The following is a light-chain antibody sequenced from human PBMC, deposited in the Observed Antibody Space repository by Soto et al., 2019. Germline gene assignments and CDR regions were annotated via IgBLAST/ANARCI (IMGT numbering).Light chain of an antibody. J-gene: IGLJ1*01. CDR1: SSDVGGYNY. Sequence: QSALTQPASVSGSPGQSITISCTGTSSDVGGYNYVSWYQQHPGKAPKLVIYEVTNRPSGVSTRFSASKSGNTASLTISGLQAEDEVVYHPTSYTRSSSYAFGPATKVTIL. V-gene: IGLV2-14*01. CDR3: TSYTRSSSYA. CDR2: EVT.